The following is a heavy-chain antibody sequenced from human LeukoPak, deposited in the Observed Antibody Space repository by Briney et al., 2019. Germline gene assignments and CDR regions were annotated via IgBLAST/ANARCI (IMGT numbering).Heavy chain of an antibody. Sequence: SETLSLTCAVSGFSISNGYYWGWIRQPPGKGLEWIGSIYHSGRTYYSPSLTSRATISIDTSKNQFSLKLSSVTAADTAVYYCARLPYSSNWYYFDYWGQGALVTVSS. D-gene: IGHD6-13*01. CDR1: GFSISNGYY. CDR2: IYHSGRT. CDR3: ARLPYSSNWYYFDY. J-gene: IGHJ4*02. V-gene: IGHV4-38-2*01.